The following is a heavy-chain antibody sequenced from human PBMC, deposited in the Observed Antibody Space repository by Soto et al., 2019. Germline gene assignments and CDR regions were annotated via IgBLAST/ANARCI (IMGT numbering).Heavy chain of an antibody. CDR1: GFTFSSYA. CDR2: FSSSSSTI. D-gene: IGHD6-6*01. V-gene: IGHV3-48*02. CDR3: ARPEYSSSSYGMDV. J-gene: IGHJ6*02. Sequence: GGSLSLSCAASGFTFSSYAMSWVRQAPGKGLEWVSYFSSSSSTIYYADSVKGRFTISRDNSKNSLYLQMNSLRDEDTAVYYCARPEYSSSSYGMDVWGQGTTVTVSS.